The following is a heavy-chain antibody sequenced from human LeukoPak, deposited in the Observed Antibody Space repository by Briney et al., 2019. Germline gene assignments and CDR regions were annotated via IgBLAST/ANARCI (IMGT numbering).Heavy chain of an antibody. J-gene: IGHJ6*02. CDR2: INHSGST. Sequence: SETLSLTCAVYGGSFSGYYWSWIRQPPGKGLEWIGEINHSGSTNYNPSLKSRVTISVDTSKNQFSLKLSSVTAADTAVYYCARHRASYSSSWYSGWGMDYYYGMDVWGQGTTVTVSS. V-gene: IGHV4-34*01. CDR3: ARHRASYSSSWYSGWGMDYYYGMDV. CDR1: GGSFSGYY. D-gene: IGHD6-13*01.